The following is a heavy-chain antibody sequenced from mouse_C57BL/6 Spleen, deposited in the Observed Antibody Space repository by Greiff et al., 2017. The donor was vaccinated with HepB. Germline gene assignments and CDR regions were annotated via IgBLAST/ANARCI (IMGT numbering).Heavy chain of an antibody. D-gene: IGHD2-1*01. V-gene: IGHV2-2*01. CDR3: ARIGNYFYYAMDY. Sequence: VQLQESGPGLVQPSQSLSITCTVSGFSLTSYGVHWVRQSPGKGLEWLGVIWSGGSTDYNAAFISRLSISKDNSKSQVFFKMNSLQADDTAIYYCARIGNYFYYAMDYWGQGTSVTVSS. J-gene: IGHJ4*01. CDR1: GFSLTSYG. CDR2: IWSGGST.